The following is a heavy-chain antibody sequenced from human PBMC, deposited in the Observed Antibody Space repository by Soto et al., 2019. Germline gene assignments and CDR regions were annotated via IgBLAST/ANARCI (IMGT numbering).Heavy chain of an antibody. D-gene: IGHD6-19*01. CDR1: GYTFTSYG. CDR3: ARTPPSGWPVDY. J-gene: IGHJ4*02. Sequence: ASVKVSCKASGYTFTSYGISWVRQAPGQGLEWMGWISACNGNTNYAQKLQGRVTMTTDTSTSTAYMELRSLRSDDTAVYYCARTPPSGWPVDYWGQGTLVTVSS. CDR2: ISACNGNT. V-gene: IGHV1-18*01.